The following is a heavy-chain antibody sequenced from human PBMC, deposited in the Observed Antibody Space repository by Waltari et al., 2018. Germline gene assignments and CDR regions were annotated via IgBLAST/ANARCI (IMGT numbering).Heavy chain of an antibody. D-gene: IGHD1-7*01. V-gene: IGHV4-59*11. J-gene: IGHJ4*02. Sequence: QVQLQESGPGLVKPSETLSLTCTVSGGSISSHYWSWIRQPPGKGLEWIGYIYYSGSTNYNPSLKSRVTISVDTSKNQFSLKLSSVTAADTAVYYCARDYGRNYVSGFDYWGQGTLVTVSS. CDR3: ARDYGRNYVSGFDY. CDR1: GGSISSHY. CDR2: IYYSGST.